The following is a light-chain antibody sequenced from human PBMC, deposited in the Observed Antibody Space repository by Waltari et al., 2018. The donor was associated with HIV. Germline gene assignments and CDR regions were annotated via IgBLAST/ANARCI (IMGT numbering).Light chain of an antibody. CDR2: GAS. V-gene: IGKV3-20*01. J-gene: IGKJ4*01. CDR3: QQYSSSSLT. Sequence: EIVLTQSPGTLPLSPGERATLSCRASQSVSSSYLAWYQHKPGQAPRLLIYGASSRATGIPDRFSGSGSGTDFTLTISRLEPKDSAVYYCQQYSSSSLTFGGGTKVEIK. CDR1: QSVSSSY.